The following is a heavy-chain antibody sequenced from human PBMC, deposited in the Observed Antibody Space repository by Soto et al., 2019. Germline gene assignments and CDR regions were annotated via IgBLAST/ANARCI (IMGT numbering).Heavy chain of an antibody. D-gene: IGHD2-2*01. J-gene: IGHJ5*02. Sequence: QLQLQESGPGLVKPSETLSLTCTVSGGSISDDTYYWGWIRQPPGKGLEWIGSIYYSGTSSYNPSLKRRFSMSHATSNKPSPLPMTSVTAADPAVYSCATLPCGSPTCVPLDPWGQGTLVIVSS. V-gene: IGHV4-39*01. CDR3: ATLPCGSPTCVPLDP. CDR2: IYYSGTS. CDR1: GGSISDDTYY.